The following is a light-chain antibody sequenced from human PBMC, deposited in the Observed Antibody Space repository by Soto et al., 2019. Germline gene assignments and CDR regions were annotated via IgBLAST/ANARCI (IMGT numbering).Light chain of an antibody. CDR3: QQYNNWLPGIT. V-gene: IGKV3-15*01. CDR1: QSVSSN. Sequence: EIVMTQSPATLSVSPGERATLSCRASQSVSSNLAWYQQKPGQAPRLLIYGASTRATGIPARFSGSGSGTEFTLTISSLQSEDFAVYYCQQYNNWLPGITFVQGTKLEIK. J-gene: IGKJ2*01. CDR2: GAS.